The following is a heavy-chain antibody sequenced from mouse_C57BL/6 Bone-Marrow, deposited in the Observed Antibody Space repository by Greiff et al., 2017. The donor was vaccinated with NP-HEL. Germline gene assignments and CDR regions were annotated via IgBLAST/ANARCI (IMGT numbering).Heavy chain of an antibody. CDR3: ARNYYGSSYASAY. CDR2: ISSGSSTI. CDR1: GFTFSDYG. D-gene: IGHD1-1*01. V-gene: IGHV5-17*01. J-gene: IGHJ3*01. Sequence: EVQRVESGGGLVKPGGSLKLSCAASGFTFSDYGMHWVRQAPEKGLEWVAYISSGSSTIYYADTVKGRFTISRDNAKNTLFLQMTSLRSEDTAMYYCARNYYGSSYASAYWGQGTLVTVSA.